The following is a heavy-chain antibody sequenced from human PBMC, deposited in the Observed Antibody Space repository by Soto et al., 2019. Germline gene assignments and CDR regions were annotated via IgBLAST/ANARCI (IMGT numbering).Heavy chain of an antibody. J-gene: IGHJ6*02. CDR2: IYYSGST. V-gene: IGHV4-59*01. CDR1: GGSIISYY. Sequence: PSETLSLTLTVAGGSIISYYWSWIRQPPGKGLEWIGYIYYSGSTNYNPSLKSRVTISVDTSKNQFSLKLSSVTAADTAVYYCARERYYGMDVWGQGTTVTVSS. CDR3: ARERYYGMDV.